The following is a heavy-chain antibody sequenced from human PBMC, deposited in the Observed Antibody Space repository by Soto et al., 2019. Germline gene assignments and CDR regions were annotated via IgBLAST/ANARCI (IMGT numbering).Heavy chain of an antibody. CDR3: ARDSASDYGMDV. Sequence: PGGSLRLSCAASGFTFSSYEMNWVRQAPGKGLEWVSYISSSGSTIYYADSVKGRFTISRDNSKNTLYLQMNSLRAEDTAVYYCARDSASDYGMDVWGQGTTVIFSS. J-gene: IGHJ6*02. V-gene: IGHV3-48*03. CDR2: ISSSGSTI. D-gene: IGHD3-10*01. CDR1: GFTFSSYE.